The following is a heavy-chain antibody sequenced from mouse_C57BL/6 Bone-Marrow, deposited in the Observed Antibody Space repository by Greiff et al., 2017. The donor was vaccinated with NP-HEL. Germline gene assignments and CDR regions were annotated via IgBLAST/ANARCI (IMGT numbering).Heavy chain of an antibody. D-gene: IGHD1-1*01. V-gene: IGHV2-2*01. J-gene: IGHJ3*01. CDR3: DRNELLRPGIAY. CDR1: GFSLTSYG. Sequence: VKLVESGPGLVQPSQSLSITCTVSGFSLTSYGVHWVRQSPGKGLEWLGVIWSGGRTDYNAAIISRLSISKDNSKSQVFFKMNSLQADETAIYYGDRNELLRPGIAYWGQGTLVTGSA. CDR2: IWSGGRT.